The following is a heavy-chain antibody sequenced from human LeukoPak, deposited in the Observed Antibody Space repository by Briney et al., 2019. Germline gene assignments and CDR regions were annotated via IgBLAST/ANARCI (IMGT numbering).Heavy chain of an antibody. CDR3: ASTYCGGDCYREKAVFDY. CDR2: IYYSGST. Sequence: SETLSLTCTVSGGSISSSSYYWGWIRQPPGKGLEWIGSIYYSGSTYYNPSLKSRVTISVDTSKNQFSLKLSSVTAADTAVYYCASTYCGGDCYREKAVFDYWGQGTLVTVCS. V-gene: IGHV4-39*01. J-gene: IGHJ4*02. D-gene: IGHD2-21*01. CDR1: GGSISSSSYY.